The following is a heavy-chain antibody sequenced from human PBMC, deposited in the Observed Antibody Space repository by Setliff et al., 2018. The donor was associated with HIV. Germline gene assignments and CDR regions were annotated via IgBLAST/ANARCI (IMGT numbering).Heavy chain of an antibody. Sequence: ASVKVSCKASGDTNPSDTISWVRQAPGQGLEWMGWISGYNGNTKYAQNMQGRVTMTTDTSTTTAYMELRSLRSDDTAVYYCATITVAGTGAFDIWGQGTMVTVSS. V-gene: IGHV1-18*01. D-gene: IGHD6-19*01. CDR2: ISGYNGNT. J-gene: IGHJ3*02. CDR1: GDTNPSDT. CDR3: ATITVAGTGAFDI.